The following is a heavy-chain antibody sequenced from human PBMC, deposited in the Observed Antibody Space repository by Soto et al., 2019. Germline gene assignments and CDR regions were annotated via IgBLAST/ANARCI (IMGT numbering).Heavy chain of an antibody. CDR2: ISGSAGAT. Sequence: EVQLLESGGGVVQPGGSLRLSCAAPGFTFSAYAMTWVRQAPGKGLEWVSVISGSAGATYYADSVKGRFTISRDNSKNTLYLQMNSLRAEATAVYYCARQDYSTTWYLNYWGQGTLVTVSS. CDR1: GFTFSAYA. V-gene: IGHV3-23*01. D-gene: IGHD6-13*01. J-gene: IGHJ4*02. CDR3: ARQDYSTTWYLNY.